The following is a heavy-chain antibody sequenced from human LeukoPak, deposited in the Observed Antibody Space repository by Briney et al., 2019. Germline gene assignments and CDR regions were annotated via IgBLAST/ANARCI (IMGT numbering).Heavy chain of an antibody. CDR1: GGSISSYY. V-gene: IGHV4-59*08. CDR3: ARHSTYYYDSSGYLDY. CDR2: IYYSGST. Sequence: ASETLSLTCTVSGGSISSYYWSWIRQPPGKGLEWIGYIYYSGSTNYNPSLKSRVTLSVDTSKNQFSLKLSSVTAADTAVYYCARHSTYYYDSSGYLDYWGQGTLVTVSS. J-gene: IGHJ4*02. D-gene: IGHD3-22*01.